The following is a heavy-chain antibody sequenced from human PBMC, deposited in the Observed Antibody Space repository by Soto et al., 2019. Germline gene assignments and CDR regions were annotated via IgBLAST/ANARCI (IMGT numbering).Heavy chain of an antibody. Sequence: PGGSLILSCAASGFPFSSYWRSWVRKAPGKGLEWVANIKQDGSEKYYVDSVKGRFTISRDNAKNSLYLQMNSLRAEDTAVYYCARSSIYYDFWSGYLVVWGKGTTVTVSS. CDR3: ARSSIYYDFWSGYLVV. CDR1: GFPFSSYW. CDR2: IKQDGSEK. V-gene: IGHV3-7*01. D-gene: IGHD3-3*01. J-gene: IGHJ6*04.